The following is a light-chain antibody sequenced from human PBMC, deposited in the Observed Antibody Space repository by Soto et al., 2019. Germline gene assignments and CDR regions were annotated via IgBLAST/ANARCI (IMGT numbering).Light chain of an antibody. CDR2: GAS. V-gene: IGKV3-20*01. CDR1: QSVSSSY. Sequence: EIVLTQSPDTLSLSPGERATLSCRASQSVSSSYLAWYQQKPGQAPRLLTYGASSRATGITDRFSGSGSGTDFTLTISRLEPEDFAVSYCQQYGSSPLLTFGGGTKVEIK. CDR3: QQYGSSPLLT. J-gene: IGKJ4*01.